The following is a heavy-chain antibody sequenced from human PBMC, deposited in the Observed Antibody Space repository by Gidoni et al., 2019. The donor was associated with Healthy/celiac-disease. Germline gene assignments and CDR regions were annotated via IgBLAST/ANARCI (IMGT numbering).Heavy chain of an antibody. CDR1: GFTFSSYG. Sequence: QVQLVESGGGVVQPGRSLRLSCAASGFTFSSYGMHWVRQAPGKGLEGVAVISYDGSNKYYADSVKGRFTISRDNSKNTLYLQMNSLRAEDTAVYYCAKDKVYSSSSEYYFDYWGQGTLVTVSS. V-gene: IGHV3-30*18. CDR3: AKDKVYSSSSEYYFDY. CDR2: ISYDGSNK. D-gene: IGHD6-6*01. J-gene: IGHJ4*02.